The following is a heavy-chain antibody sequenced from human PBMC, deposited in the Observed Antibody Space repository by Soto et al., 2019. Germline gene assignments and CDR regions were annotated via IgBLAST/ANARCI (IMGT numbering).Heavy chain of an antibody. CDR1: GYTFTRYD. V-gene: IGHV1-8*01. Sequence: ASVKVSCKASGYTFTRYDINWVRQATGQGLEWMGWMNPNSGNTGYAQKFQGRVTMTRNTSISTAYMELSSLRSEDTAVYYCVGVGNLEVAPDYWGQGTLVTVSS. D-gene: IGHD6-19*01. CDR3: VGVGNLEVAPDY. CDR2: MNPNSGNT. J-gene: IGHJ4*02.